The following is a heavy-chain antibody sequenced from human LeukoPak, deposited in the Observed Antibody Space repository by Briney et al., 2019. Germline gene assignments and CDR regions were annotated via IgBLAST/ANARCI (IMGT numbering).Heavy chain of an antibody. CDR2: IYYSGST. J-gene: IGHJ3*02. D-gene: IGHD1-26*01. V-gene: IGHV4-59*08. Sequence: PETLSLTCTVSGGSISSYYWSWIRQPPGKGLEWIGYIYYSGSTNYNPSLKSRVTISVDTSKNQFSLKLSSVTAADTAVYYCARQWYSGSYRTENAFDIWGQGTMVTVSS. CDR3: ARQWYSGSYRTENAFDI. CDR1: GGSISSYY.